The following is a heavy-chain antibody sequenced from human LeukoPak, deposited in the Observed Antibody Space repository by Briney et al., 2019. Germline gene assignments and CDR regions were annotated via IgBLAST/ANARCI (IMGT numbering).Heavy chain of an antibody. D-gene: IGHD6-13*01. CDR2: ISGSGGST. V-gene: IGHV3-23*01. CDR3: ARDSSSTTLDY. J-gene: IGHJ4*02. CDR1: GFTFSSYG. Sequence: LPGGSLRLSCAASGFTFSSYGMSWVRQAPGKGLEWVSAISGSGGSTYYADSVKGRFTISRDNSKNTLYLQMNSLRAEDTAVYYCARDSSSTTLDYWGQGTLVTVSS.